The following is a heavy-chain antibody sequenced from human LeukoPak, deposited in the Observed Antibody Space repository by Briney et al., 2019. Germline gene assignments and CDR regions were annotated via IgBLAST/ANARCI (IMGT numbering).Heavy chain of an antibody. CDR3: ARDRGYYDSSGYLMGNAFDI. D-gene: IGHD3-22*01. Sequence: ASVKVSCKASGGTFSSYAISWVRQAPGQGLEWMGGIIPIFGTANYAQKFQGRVTITADESTSTAYMELSSLRSEDTAVYYCARDRGYYDSSGYLMGNAFDIWGQGTMVTVSS. J-gene: IGHJ3*02. V-gene: IGHV1-69*13. CDR1: GGTFSSYA. CDR2: IIPIFGTA.